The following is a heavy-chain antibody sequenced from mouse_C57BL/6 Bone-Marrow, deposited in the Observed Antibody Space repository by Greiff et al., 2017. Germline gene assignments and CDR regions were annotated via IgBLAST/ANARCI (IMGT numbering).Heavy chain of an antibody. CDR1: GYTFTSYW. CDR2: IYPGSGST. D-gene: IGHD2-3*01. CDR3: ARSSYDGYCGAD. V-gene: IGHV1-55*01. Sequence: QVQLQQPGAELVKPGASVKMSCKASGYTFTSYWITWVKQRPGQGLEWIGDIYPGSGSTNYNEKFKSKATLTVATSSSTAYMQLSSLTSEDSAVYYCARSSYDGYCGADWGQGTLVTVSA. J-gene: IGHJ3*01.